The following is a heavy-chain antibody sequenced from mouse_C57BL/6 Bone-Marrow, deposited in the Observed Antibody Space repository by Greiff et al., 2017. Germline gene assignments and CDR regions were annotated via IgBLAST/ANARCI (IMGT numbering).Heavy chain of an antibody. D-gene: IGHD1-1*01. CDR3: ARYGYYCGSPYAKDY. CDR1: GYTFTDHT. V-gene: IGHV1-78*01. J-gene: IGHJ4*01. CDR2: IYPRDGST. Sequence: QVQLKESDAELVKPGASVKISCKVSGYTFTDHTIHWMKQRPEQGHEWIGYIYPRDGSTKYNEKFKGKATLTADKSSSTAYMQLNSLTSEDSAVYFCARYGYYCGSPYAKDYWGQGTSVTVSS.